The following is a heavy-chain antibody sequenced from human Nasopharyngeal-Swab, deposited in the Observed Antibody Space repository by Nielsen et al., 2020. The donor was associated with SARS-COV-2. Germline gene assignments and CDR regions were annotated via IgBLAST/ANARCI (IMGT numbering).Heavy chain of an antibody. J-gene: IGHJ4*02. CDR3: ARAPVGATTGVDY. D-gene: IGHD1-26*01. V-gene: IGHV1-69*13. Sequence: SVKVSCKASGGTFSSYAISWVRQAPGQGLEWMGGIIPILGTANYAQKFQGRVTITADESTSTAYMELSSLRSEDTAVYYCARAPVGATTGVDYWGQGTLVTVSS. CDR2: IIPILGTA. CDR1: GGTFSSYA.